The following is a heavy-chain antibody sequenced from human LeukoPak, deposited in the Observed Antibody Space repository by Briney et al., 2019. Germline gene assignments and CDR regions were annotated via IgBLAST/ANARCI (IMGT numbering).Heavy chain of an antibody. CDR3: ARDKITMVRGVTTGYMDV. J-gene: IGHJ6*03. CDR1: GGSFSGYY. D-gene: IGHD3-10*01. V-gene: IGHV4-34*11. Sequence: SETLSLTCAVYGGSFSGYYWSWIRQPPGKGLEWIGSIYYSGSTYYNPSLKSRVTISVDTSKNQFSLKLSSVTAADTAVYYCARDKITMVRGVTTGYMDVWGKGTTVTISS. CDR2: IYYSGST.